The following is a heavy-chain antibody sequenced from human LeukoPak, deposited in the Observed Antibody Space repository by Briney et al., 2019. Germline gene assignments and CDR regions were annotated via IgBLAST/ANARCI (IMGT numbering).Heavy chain of an antibody. D-gene: IGHD3-10*01. J-gene: IGHJ4*02. V-gene: IGHV1-2*06. Sequence: ASVKVSCKASGYTFTGYYMHWVRQAPGQGLEWMGRINPNSGGTNYAQKFQGRVTMTRDTSISTAYMELSRLRSDDTAVYYCAGGPEGYYGSGSYVGYWGQGTLVTVSS. CDR2: INPNSGGT. CDR1: GYTFTGYY. CDR3: AGGPEGYYGSGSYVGY.